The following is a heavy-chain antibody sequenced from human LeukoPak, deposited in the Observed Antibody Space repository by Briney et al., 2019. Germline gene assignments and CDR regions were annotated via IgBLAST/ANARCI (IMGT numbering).Heavy chain of an antibody. CDR3: AKVGYVAAAGHFDY. CDR1: GFTFSSYG. CDR2: IWYDGSNK. Sequence: GGSLRLSCAASGFTFSSYGMHWVRQAPGKGLEWGAVIWYDGSNKYYADSVKGRFTISRDNSKNTLYLQMNSLRAEDTAVYYCAKVGYVAAAGHFDYWGQGTLVTVSS. J-gene: IGHJ4*02. V-gene: IGHV3-33*06. D-gene: IGHD6-13*01.